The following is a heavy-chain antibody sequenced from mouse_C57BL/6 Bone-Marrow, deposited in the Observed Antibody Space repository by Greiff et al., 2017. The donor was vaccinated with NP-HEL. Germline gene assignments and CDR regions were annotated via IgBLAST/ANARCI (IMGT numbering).Heavy chain of an antibody. V-gene: IGHV1-42*01. D-gene: IGHD1-1*01. CDR3: ARLGYYGSSSYYFDY. CDR1: GYSFTGYY. Sequence: EVQLQQSGPELVKPGASVKISCKASGYSFTGYYMNWVKQSPEKSLEWIGEINPSTGGTTYNQKFKAKATLTVDKSSSTAYMQLKSLTSEDSAVYYCARLGYYGSSSYYFDYWGQGTTLTVSS. J-gene: IGHJ2*01. CDR2: INPSTGGT.